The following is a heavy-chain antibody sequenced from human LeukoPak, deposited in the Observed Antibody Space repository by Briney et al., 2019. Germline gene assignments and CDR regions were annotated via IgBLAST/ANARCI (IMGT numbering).Heavy chain of an antibody. CDR3: ARHGGSGWNGYNYYMDV. D-gene: IGHD6-19*01. CDR2: IYPGDSDT. V-gene: IGHV5-51*01. CDR1: GYSFTFYW. Sequence: LGESLKISCKGSGYSFTFYWIAWVRQLPGKGLEWMGIIYPGDSDTRYSPSFQGQVTISADKSISAAYLQWSSLKASDTAMYYCARHGGSGWNGYNYYMDVWGKGTTVIISS. J-gene: IGHJ6*03.